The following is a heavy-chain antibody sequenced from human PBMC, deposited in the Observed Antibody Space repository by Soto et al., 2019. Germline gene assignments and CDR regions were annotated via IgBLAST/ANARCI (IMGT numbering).Heavy chain of an antibody. D-gene: IGHD2-2*02. CDR3: AREYTSGANFFDC. Sequence: QVQLQESGPGLVKPSQTLSLTCTVSGGSISSAAYYWSWIRQPPGKGLEWIGYISHSGSTSCHPSPKSGLSTSVNTSKNPFSLSLTSVTAADTAVYYCAREYTSGANFFDCWGQGALVTVSS. V-gene: IGHV4-31*03. CDR1: GGSISSAAYY. J-gene: IGHJ4*02. CDR2: ISHSGST.